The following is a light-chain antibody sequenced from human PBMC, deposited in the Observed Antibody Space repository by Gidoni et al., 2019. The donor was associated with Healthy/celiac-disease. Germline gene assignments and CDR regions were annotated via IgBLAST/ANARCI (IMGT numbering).Light chain of an antibody. CDR2: GAS. J-gene: IGKJ1*01. CDR1: QSVSSN. Sequence: EIVMSQSPAPLSVSPGERAPLSCRASQSVSSNLAWYQQKPGQAPRLLIYGASTRATGIPARFSGSGSGTEFTLTISSLQSEDFAVYYCQQHNNWPPWTFXXXTKVEIK. V-gene: IGKV3-15*01. CDR3: QQHNNWPPWT.